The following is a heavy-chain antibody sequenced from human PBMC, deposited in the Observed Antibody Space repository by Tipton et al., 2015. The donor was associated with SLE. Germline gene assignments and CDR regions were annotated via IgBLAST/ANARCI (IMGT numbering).Heavy chain of an antibody. Sequence: SLRLSCAASGFTFSSYSMNWVRQAPGKGLEWVSSISERSTYKNYADSVRGRFTISRDNGRSSIYLQIHSLRAEDTAVYFCARDQSSELESFDYWGQGTLVTVSS. D-gene: IGHD1-7*01. CDR1: GFTFSSYS. CDR3: ARDQSSELESFDY. CDR2: ISERSTYK. J-gene: IGHJ4*02. V-gene: IGHV3-21*03.